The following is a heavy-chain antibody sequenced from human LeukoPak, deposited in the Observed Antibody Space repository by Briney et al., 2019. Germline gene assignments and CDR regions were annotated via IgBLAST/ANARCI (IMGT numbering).Heavy chain of an antibody. D-gene: IGHD2-21*02. CDR3: ARFAYCGGHCWYYFDY. Sequence: SETLSLTCTVSGGSISSYYWSWIRQPPGEGLEWIGYIYSSGSTNYNPSLKSRITISVDTSKNQFSLKLSSVTAADTAVYYCARFAYCGGHCWYYFDYWGQGSLVTVSS. CDR2: IYSSGST. J-gene: IGHJ4*02. V-gene: IGHV4-59*01. CDR1: GGSISSYY.